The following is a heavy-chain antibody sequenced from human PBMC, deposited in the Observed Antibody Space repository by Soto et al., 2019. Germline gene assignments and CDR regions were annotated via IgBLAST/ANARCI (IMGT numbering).Heavy chain of an antibody. CDR2: ISWNGGSI. CDR3: GKDISGRGSFYYYYGLDV. Sequence: GGSLRLSCAASGFIFDDYAMHWVRQAPGKGLEWVAGISWNGGSIGYAESVKARFTISRDNAKNSLYLQMNSLRDEDTALYYCGKDISGRGSFYYYYGLDVWGQGITVTVSS. D-gene: IGHD1-26*01. CDR1: GFIFDDYA. V-gene: IGHV3-9*01. J-gene: IGHJ6*02.